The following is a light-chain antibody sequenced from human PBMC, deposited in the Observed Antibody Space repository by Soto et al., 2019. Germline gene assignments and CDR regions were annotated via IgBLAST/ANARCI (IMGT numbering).Light chain of an antibody. CDR1: SSNIGSTS. J-gene: IGLJ3*02. CDR2: SND. CDR3: AAWDNSLSGWV. Sequence: QSVLTQPPSASGTPGQRVTISCSGSSSNIGSTSVYWYQQLPGTAPKLLIYSNDRRPSGVPDRLSASKSGTSASLAISGLQSEDEADYYCAAWDNSLSGWVFGGGTKPTVL. V-gene: IGLV1-44*01.